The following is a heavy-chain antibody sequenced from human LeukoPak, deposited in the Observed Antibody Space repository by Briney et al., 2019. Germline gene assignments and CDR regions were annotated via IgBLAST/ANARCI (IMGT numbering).Heavy chain of an antibody. Sequence: PSETLSLTCTVSGGSISYYYWSWIRQSPEKGLEWIGYIYYNGSTNYNPSLKSRVTISVDMSKNQFSLTVTSVTAADTAIYYCARKGGHFDYWGQGTLVTVSS. CDR2: IYYNGST. D-gene: IGHD2-15*01. CDR1: GGSISYYY. CDR3: ARKGGHFDY. V-gene: IGHV4-59*01. J-gene: IGHJ4*02.